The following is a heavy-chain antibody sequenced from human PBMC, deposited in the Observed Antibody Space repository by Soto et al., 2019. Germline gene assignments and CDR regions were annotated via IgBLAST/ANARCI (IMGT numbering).Heavy chain of an antibody. CDR2: INPNSGDT. J-gene: IGHJ4*02. Sequence: QVQLVHSGTEVKRPGDSVKVSCKASGYTFTGYYVHWVRQAPGQGLEWMGWINPNSGDTYLAQRFQGRVTMNRDTSIGTAYMELRGLTSDDTAEYYCAKAGCSDANCHFWALESWGQGTLVSVSS. V-gene: IGHV1-2*02. CDR3: AKAGCSDANCHFWALES. CDR1: GYTFTGYY. D-gene: IGHD6-19*01.